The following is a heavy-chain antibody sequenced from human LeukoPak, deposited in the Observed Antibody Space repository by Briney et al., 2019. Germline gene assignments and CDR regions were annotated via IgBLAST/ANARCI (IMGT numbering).Heavy chain of an antibody. V-gene: IGHV4-34*01. CDR3: ARVEAWYYGMDV. CDR1: GGSFSGYY. CDR2: INHSGST. J-gene: IGHJ6*02. Sequence: SETLSLTCAVYGGSFSGYYWSWIRQPPGKGLEWIGEINHSGSTNYNPSLKSRVTISVDTSKNQFSLKLSSVTAADTAVYYCARVEAWYYGMDVWGQGTTVTVSS.